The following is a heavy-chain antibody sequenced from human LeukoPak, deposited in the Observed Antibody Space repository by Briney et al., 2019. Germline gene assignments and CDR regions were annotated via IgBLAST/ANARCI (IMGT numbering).Heavy chain of an antibody. CDR3: ARVRDDYYDSLYYFDY. D-gene: IGHD3-22*01. V-gene: IGHV4-59*01. CDR1: GGSLSSYY. CDR2: IYYSGST. Sequence: PSETLSLTCTVSGGSLSSYYWSWVRQPPGTGLEWVGYIYYSGSTNYNPSPTSRVTISVYTSKNQFSLKLSSVTAADTAVYYCARVRDDYYDSLYYFDYWGQGTLVTVSS. J-gene: IGHJ4*02.